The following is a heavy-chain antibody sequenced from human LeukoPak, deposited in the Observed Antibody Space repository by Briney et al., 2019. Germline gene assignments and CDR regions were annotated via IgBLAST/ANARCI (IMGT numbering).Heavy chain of an antibody. CDR2: ISSSGSTI. D-gene: IGHD2-21*01. CDR1: GFTFSSYE. Sequence: PGGSLRLSCAASGFTFSSYEMNWVRQAPGKGLEWVSYISSSGSTIYYADSVKGRFTISRDNAKNSLYLQMNSLRAEDTAVYYGASGLWKSQLDIWGQGTMVTVSS. J-gene: IGHJ3*02. CDR3: ASGLWKSQLDI. V-gene: IGHV3-48*03.